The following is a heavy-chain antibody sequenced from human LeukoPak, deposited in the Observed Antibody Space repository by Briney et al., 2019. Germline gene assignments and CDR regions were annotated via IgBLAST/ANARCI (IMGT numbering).Heavy chain of an antibody. Sequence: GGSLRLTCAASGFTFSSYAMSWVRQAPGKGLEWVSAISGSGGSTYYADSVKGRFTISRDNSKNTLYLQMNSLRAEDTAVYYCARARTRAVYYFDYWGQGTLVTVSS. D-gene: IGHD3/OR15-3a*01. CDR1: GFTFSSYA. CDR2: ISGSGGST. V-gene: IGHV3-23*01. CDR3: ARARTRAVYYFDY. J-gene: IGHJ4*02.